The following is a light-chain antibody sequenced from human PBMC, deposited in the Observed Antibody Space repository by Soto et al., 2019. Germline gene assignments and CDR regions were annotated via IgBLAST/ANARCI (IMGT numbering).Light chain of an antibody. J-gene: IGKJ1*01. CDR2: DAS. Sequence: DIQMTQSPSSLSASVGDRVTITCQASQDIRNYLNWYQQKPGRAPKLLIYDASNLESGVPSRFSGSGSGTEFTLTISSLQPDDFATYYCQQYSNYWTFGQGTKVDIK. CDR3: QQYSNYWT. V-gene: IGKV1-5*01. CDR1: QDIRNY.